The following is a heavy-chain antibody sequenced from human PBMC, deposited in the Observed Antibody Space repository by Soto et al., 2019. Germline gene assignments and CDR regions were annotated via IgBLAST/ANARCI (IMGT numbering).Heavy chain of an antibody. CDR2: VYATGTT. Sequence: SETLSLTCSVSGGSISKFYWSWIRKTAGKGLEWMGRVYATGTTDYNPSLRSRVAMSVDISRKTFSLRLTSVTAADTGMYYCVRDGSKTLRDWFDPWGQGKLVTVSS. CDR1: GGSISKFY. CDR3: VRDGSKTLRDWFDP. J-gene: IGHJ5*02. D-gene: IGHD3-10*01. V-gene: IGHV4-4*07.